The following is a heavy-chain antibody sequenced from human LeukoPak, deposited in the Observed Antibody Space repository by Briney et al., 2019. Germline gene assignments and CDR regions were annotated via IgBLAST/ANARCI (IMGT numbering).Heavy chain of an antibody. CDR2: IDLAGEYT. CDR1: GFTFSDYW. V-gene: IGHV3-74*01. J-gene: IGHJ3*02. Sequence: GGSLRLSCAAAGFTFSDYWMHWVRQAPGKGLVWVSRIDLAGEYTTYADSVKGRFTISRDNAKNTLYLQMNSLRAEDTAVYYCASGNSHAFDIWGQGTMVTVSS. CDR3: ASGNSHAFDI.